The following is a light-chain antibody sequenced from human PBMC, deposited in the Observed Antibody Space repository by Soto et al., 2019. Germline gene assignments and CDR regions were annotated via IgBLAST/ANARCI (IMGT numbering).Light chain of an antibody. CDR2: AAS. J-gene: IGKJ4*01. CDR1: ETISDY. Sequence: DIQMTQFPSSLSASVGDRVTITCRASETISDYLNWYQHKPGTAPKLLIFAASSLQSGVPSRFSGGGSETNLTLTITSLQPEDFVTYYCQQSYRTPLTFGGGTKVEIQ. V-gene: IGKV1-39*01. CDR3: QQSYRTPLT.